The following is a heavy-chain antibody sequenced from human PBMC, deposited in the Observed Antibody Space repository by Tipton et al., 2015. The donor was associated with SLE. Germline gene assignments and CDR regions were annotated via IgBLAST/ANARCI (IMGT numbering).Heavy chain of an antibody. J-gene: IGHJ3*02. CDR3: ARGDYGDYVGAFDI. V-gene: IGHV3-53*01. D-gene: IGHD4-17*01. CDR1: GFTVSSNY. Sequence: QLVQSGGGLIQPGGSLRLSCAASGFTVSSNYMSWVRQAPGKGLEWVSVIYSGGSTYYADSVKGRFTISRDNSKNTLYLQMNSPRAEDTAVYYCARGDYGDYVGAFDIWGQGTMVTVSS. CDR2: IYSGGST.